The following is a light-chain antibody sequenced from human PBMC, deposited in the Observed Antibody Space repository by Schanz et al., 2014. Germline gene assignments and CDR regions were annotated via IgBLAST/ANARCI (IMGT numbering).Light chain of an antibody. Sequence: VMTQSPATLSVSPGESATLSCRASQSVSSNLAWYQQKPGQAPRLLIYDASNRATGIPARFSGSGSGTDFTLTISRLEPEDFAVYYCQQRTSWPLSFGGGTKVQIK. V-gene: IGKV3-11*01. CDR2: DAS. CDR1: QSVSSN. J-gene: IGKJ4*01. CDR3: QQRTSWPLS.